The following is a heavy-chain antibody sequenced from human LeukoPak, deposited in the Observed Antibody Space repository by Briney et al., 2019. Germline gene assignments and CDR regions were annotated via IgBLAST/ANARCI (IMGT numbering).Heavy chain of an antibody. CDR2: IYYSGST. J-gene: IGHJ4*02. CDR3: AMLQAYSGKGYLDD. CDR1: GGSISSYY. V-gene: IGHV4-59*01. Sequence: SETLSLTCTVSGGSISSYYWSWIRQPPGKGLEWIGYIYYSGSTNYNPSLKSRVTISVGTSKNQFSLKLSSVDRADKAVFDWAMLQAYSGKGYLDDWGQGTLVTVSS. D-gene: IGHD4-11*01.